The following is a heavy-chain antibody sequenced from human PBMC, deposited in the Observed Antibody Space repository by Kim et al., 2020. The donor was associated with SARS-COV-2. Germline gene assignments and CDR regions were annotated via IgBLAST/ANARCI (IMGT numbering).Heavy chain of an antibody. CDR3: ARDQEGDGSGSDRWFDP. V-gene: IGHV3-21*01. CDR2: ISSSSSYI. J-gene: IGHJ5*02. Sequence: GGSLRLSCAASGFTFSSYSMNWVRQAPGKGLEWVSSISSSSSYIYYADSVKGRFTISRDNAKNSLYLQMNSLRAEDTAVYYCARDQEGDGSGSDRWFDPWGQGTLVTVSS. D-gene: IGHD3-10*01. CDR1: GFTFSSYS.